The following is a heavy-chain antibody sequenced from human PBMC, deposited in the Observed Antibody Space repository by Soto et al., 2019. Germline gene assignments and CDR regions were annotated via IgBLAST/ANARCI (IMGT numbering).Heavy chain of an antibody. V-gene: IGHV3-23*01. CDR2: ISGSGGST. J-gene: IGHJ4*02. D-gene: IGHD3-3*01. CDR1: GFTFSSYA. CDR3: AKDRLKSRVAIFGVAQVFDY. Sequence: GSLRLSCAASGFTFSSYAMSWVRQAPGKGLEWVSAISGSGGSTYYADSVKGRFTISRDNSKNTLYLQMNSLRAEDTAVYYCAKDRLKSRVAIFGVAQVFDYWGQGTLVTVSS.